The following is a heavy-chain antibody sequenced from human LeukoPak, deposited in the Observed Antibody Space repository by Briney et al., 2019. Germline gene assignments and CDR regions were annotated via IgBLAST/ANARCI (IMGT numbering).Heavy chain of an antibody. D-gene: IGHD4-17*01. V-gene: IGHV1-18*01. Sequence: PWASVKVSCKASGYTFTSYGISWVRQAPGQGLEWMGWISAYNGNTNYAQKFQGRVTITADKSTSTAYMELSSLRSEDTVVYYCAKGTPTYGEGLSYWGQGTLVTVSS. J-gene: IGHJ4*02. CDR2: ISAYNGNT. CDR3: AKGTPTYGEGLSY. CDR1: GYTFTSYG.